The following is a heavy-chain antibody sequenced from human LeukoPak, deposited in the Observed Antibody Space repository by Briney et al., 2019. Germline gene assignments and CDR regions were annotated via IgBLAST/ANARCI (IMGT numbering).Heavy chain of an antibody. V-gene: IGHV1-8*03. CDR1: GYTLTGYY. CDR3: ASLSYYDLSGYFY. CDR2: MNPNSGNT. D-gene: IGHD3-22*01. Sequence: GASVKVSCKASGYTLTGYYMHWVRQAPGQGLEWMGWMNPNSGNTGYAQKFQGRVTITRNTSISTAYMELSSLRSEDTAVYYCASLSYYDLSGYFYWGQGTLVTVSS. J-gene: IGHJ4*02.